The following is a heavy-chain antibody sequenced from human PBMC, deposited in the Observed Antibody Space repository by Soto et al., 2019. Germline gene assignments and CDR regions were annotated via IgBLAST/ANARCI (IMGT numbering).Heavy chain of an antibody. Sequence: QVQLVQSGAEVKKPGSSVKVSCKASGGTFSSYAISWVRLAPGQGLEWMGGIIPIFGTANYAQKFQGRVTITADESTSTAYMELSSLRSEDTAVYYCARERSGYDYRGYYFDYWGQGTLVTVSS. J-gene: IGHJ4*02. CDR2: IIPIFGTA. D-gene: IGHD5-12*01. CDR3: ARERSGYDYRGYYFDY. CDR1: GGTFSSYA. V-gene: IGHV1-69*12.